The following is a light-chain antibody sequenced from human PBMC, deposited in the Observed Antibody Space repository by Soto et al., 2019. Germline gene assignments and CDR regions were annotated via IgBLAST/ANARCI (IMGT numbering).Light chain of an antibody. CDR3: QHYSSVWA. Sequence: DIQITQSPSSLSASVGDRVTITCQASQDISNYLNWYQQKLGKAPKVLIYDASSLESGVPSRFSGSGSGTEFTLTISSLQPDDFATYYCQHYSSVWAFGQGTKVDIK. CDR1: QDISNY. V-gene: IGKV1-33*01. CDR2: DAS. J-gene: IGKJ1*01.